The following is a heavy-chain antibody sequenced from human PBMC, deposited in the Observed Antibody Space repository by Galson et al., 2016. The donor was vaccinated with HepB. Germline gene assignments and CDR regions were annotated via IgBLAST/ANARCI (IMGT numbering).Heavy chain of an antibody. D-gene: IGHD4-11*01. V-gene: IGHV3-53*01. J-gene: IGHJ4*02. Sequence: SLRLSCAASGFSVSNTYMTWVRQSPGKGLEWVSVVYITGDTYYADSVKGRFTVSSDTSRNTLYLQMNSLSAEDTAVYFCARDTSVTKGALDYWGQGTLVTVSS. CDR1: GFSVSNTY. CDR2: VYITGDT. CDR3: ARDTSVTKGALDY.